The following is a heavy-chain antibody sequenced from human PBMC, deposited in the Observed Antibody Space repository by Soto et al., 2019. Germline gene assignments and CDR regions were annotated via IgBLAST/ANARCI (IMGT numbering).Heavy chain of an antibody. V-gene: IGHV3-48*01. CDR2: ISSSSTI. Sequence: GSLRLSCAASGFTFSSYSMNWVRQAPGKGLEWVSYISSSSTIYYADSVKGRFTISRDNAKNSLYLQMNSLRAGDTAVYYCARGSRLTTVTTVDYWGQGTLVTVSS. CDR1: GFTFSSYS. J-gene: IGHJ4*02. CDR3: ARGSRLTTVTTVDY. D-gene: IGHD4-4*01.